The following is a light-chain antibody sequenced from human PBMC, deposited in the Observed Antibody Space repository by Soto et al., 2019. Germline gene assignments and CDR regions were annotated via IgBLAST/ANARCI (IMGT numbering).Light chain of an antibody. J-gene: IGKJ1*01. V-gene: IGKV1-39*01. Sequence: DIQMTQSPSSLSASVRDRVSITCRASQSIASRLNWYQQKPGSAPKLLIYGASTLESGVPSRFSGRGSGPDFTLTVSSLQVEDFATYYCQQTDTIPRTFGHGAKVDIK. CDR2: GAS. CDR1: QSIASR. CDR3: QQTDTIPRT.